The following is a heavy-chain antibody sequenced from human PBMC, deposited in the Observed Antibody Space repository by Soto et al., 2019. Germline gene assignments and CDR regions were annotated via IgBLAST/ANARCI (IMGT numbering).Heavy chain of an antibody. V-gene: IGHV3-30*18. D-gene: IGHD1-26*01. CDR2: ISYDGSNK. Sequence: QVQLVESGGGVVQPGRSLRLSCAASGFTFSSYGMHWVRQAPGKGLEWVAVISYDGSNKYYADSMKGRFTISRDNSKNTLYLQMNSLRAEDTAVYYCAKDAPGWELLRRHYFDYWGQGTLVTVSS. J-gene: IGHJ4*02. CDR3: AKDAPGWELLRRHYFDY. CDR1: GFTFSSYG.